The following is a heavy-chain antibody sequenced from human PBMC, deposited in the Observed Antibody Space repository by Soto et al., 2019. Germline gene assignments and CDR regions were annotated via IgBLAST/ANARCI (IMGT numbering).Heavy chain of an antibody. V-gene: IGHV1-2*02. CDR1: GYIFTGYY. CDR3: AKITTDRSSWVNGWSDP. J-gene: IGHJ5*02. D-gene: IGHD3-22*01. CDR2: INPNSGGT. Sequence: ASVKVSCKASGYIFTGYYIQWVRQAPGQGLEWMGWINPNSGGTNYAHKFQGRVTMTRDTSISTAYMELSRLRFDDTAVYYCAKITTDRSSWVNGWSDPLGRRTQVTASS.